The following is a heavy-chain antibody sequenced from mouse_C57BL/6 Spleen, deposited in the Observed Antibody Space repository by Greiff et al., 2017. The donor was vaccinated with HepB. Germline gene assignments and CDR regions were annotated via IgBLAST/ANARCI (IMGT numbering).Heavy chain of an antibody. J-gene: IGHJ2*01. V-gene: IGHV14-4*01. Sequence: EVHLVESGAELVRPGASVKLSCTASGFNIKDDYMHWVKQRPEQGLEWIGWIDPENGDTEYASKFQGKATITADTSSNTAYLQLSSLTSEDTAVYYCSITTVVATPYYFDYWGQGTTLTVSS. CDR3: SITTVVATPYYFDY. D-gene: IGHD1-1*01. CDR2: IDPENGDT. CDR1: GFNIKDDY.